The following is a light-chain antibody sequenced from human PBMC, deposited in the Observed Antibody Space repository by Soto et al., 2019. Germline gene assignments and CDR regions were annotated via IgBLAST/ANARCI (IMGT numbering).Light chain of an antibody. CDR3: QQYDTWTWT. CDR1: QSIGTN. Sequence: EIVLTQSPAILSVSPGERATLSCRASQSIGTNLAWYQQRPGQAPRLLIYGASTRATGTPDRFGASGSGTEFTLTISSLQSEDFAVYYCQQYDTWTWTFGLGTKVDIK. V-gene: IGKV3-15*01. CDR2: GAS. J-gene: IGKJ1*01.